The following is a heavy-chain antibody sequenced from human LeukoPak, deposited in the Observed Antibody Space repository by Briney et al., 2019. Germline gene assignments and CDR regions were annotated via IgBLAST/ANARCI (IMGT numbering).Heavy chain of an antibody. D-gene: IGHD3-22*01. V-gene: IGHV1-46*01. CDR1: GYTLTSYY. J-gene: IGHJ4*02. CDR3: ARWFNYYDNSGYYQYYFDY. Sequence: SVKVSCKASGYTLTSYYMHWVRQAPGQGLEWMGIINPSDGSAIYTQKFQGRVTLTTDTSTSTVYMELNSLRSEDTAVYYCARWFNYYDNSGYYQYYFDYWGQGTLVTVSS. CDR2: INPSDGSA.